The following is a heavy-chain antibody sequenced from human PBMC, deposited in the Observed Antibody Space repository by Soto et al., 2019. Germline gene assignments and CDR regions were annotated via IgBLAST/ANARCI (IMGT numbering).Heavy chain of an antibody. CDR2: IYYSGRT. CDR1: GGSISSGGYY. V-gene: IGHV4-31*03. D-gene: IGHD6-6*01. CDR3: ARGSFSSSSSWLDP. Sequence: QVQLQESGPGLVKPSQTLSLTCTVSGGSISSGGYYWSWIRQHPGKGLEWIGYIYYSGRTYYNPSLHSRVSTAVDTTENQFSLNLTSVTAADTSVYYCARGSFSSSSSWLDPWGRGTLVTVSS. J-gene: IGHJ5*02.